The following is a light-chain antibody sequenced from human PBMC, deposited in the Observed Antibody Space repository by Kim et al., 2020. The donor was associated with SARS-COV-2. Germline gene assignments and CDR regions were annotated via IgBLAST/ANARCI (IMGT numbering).Light chain of an antibody. V-gene: IGKV3-11*01. CDR2: NAS. J-gene: IGKJ1*01. Sequence: LSPGERATLSRRASQGVGDYLAWYQQKPGQAPRLLIYNASNRATGIPARFSGTGSGTDFTLTISSLEPEDFAVYYCHQRSNWPPAFGQGTKVDIK. CDR3: HQRSNWPPA. CDR1: QGVGDY.